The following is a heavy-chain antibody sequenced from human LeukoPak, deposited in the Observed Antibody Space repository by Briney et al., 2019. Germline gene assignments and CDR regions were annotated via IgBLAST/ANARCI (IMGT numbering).Heavy chain of an antibody. V-gene: IGHV3-23*01. CDR2: ISGSGGST. J-gene: IGHJ6*02. D-gene: IGHD6-6*01. CDR3: AKDNSYSSSYSGYYYGMDV. Sequence: GGSLRLSCAASGFTFSSYAMSWVRQAPGEGLEWVSAISGSGGSTYYADSVKGRFTTSRDNSKNTLYLQMNSLRAEDTAVYYCAKDNSYSSSYSGYYYGMDVWGQGTTVTVSS. CDR1: GFTFSSYA.